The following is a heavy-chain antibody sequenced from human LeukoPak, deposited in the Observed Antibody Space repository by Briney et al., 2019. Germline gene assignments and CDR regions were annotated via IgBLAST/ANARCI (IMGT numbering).Heavy chain of an antibody. V-gene: IGHV3-23*01. CDR1: RFTFSSYA. J-gene: IGHJ4*02. D-gene: IGHD6-13*01. CDR3: ARRIAAAGFDY. Sequence: GGSLRLSCAASRFTFSSYAMTWVRQAPGKGLEWVSAITGNGNTTYYADSVKGRFIISKDNSKDTLFLQMNSLRVEDTAVYYCARRIAAAGFDYWGQGTLVTVSS. CDR2: ITGNGNTT.